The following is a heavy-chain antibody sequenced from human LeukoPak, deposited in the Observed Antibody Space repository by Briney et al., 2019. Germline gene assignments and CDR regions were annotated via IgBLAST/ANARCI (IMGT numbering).Heavy chain of an antibody. CDR3: ARGGRHYYGMDV. Sequence: SETLSLTCTVSGGSISSYYWSWIRQPPGKGLEWIGEINHSGSTNYNPSLKSRVTISVDTSKNQFSLKLTSLTAADTAVYYCARGGRHYYGMDVWGQGTTVTVSS. CDR2: INHSGST. J-gene: IGHJ6*02. CDR1: GGSISSYY. V-gene: IGHV4-34*01.